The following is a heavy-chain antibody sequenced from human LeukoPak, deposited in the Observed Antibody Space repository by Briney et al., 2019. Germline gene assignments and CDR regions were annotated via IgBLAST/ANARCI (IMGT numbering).Heavy chain of an antibody. V-gene: IGHV4-59*08. CDR2: IHYSGST. CDR1: GGSISSYY. CDR3: ARREDSGSSGYYGL. J-gene: IGHJ4*02. Sequence: PSETLSLTCTVSGGSISSYYWSWIRQPPGKGLEWIGFIHYSGSTRYNPSLESRVTMSVDTSKNQMSLKLNSVTAADTAFYYCARREDSGSSGYYGLWGQGTLVTVSS. D-gene: IGHD3-22*01.